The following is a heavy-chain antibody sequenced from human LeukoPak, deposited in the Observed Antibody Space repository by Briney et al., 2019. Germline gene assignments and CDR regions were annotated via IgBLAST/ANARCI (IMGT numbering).Heavy chain of an antibody. V-gene: IGHV3-7*01. CDR2: INEGANAK. D-gene: IGHD5-12*01. J-gene: IGHJ4*02. CDR3: ARVGYNDYDLDY. Sequence: TGGSLRLSCAASSSTFSRYWMSWVRQAPGKGLEWVANINEGANAKYYVDSVKGRFTISRDNAKNSLYLQMNILRVEDTAVYYCARVGYNDYDLDYWGQGALVTVSS. CDR1: SSTFSRYW.